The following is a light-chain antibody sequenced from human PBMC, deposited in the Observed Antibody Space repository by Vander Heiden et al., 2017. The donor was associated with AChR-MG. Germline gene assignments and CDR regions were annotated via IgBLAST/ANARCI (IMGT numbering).Light chain of an antibody. CDR3: YSAADNFWV. J-gene: IGLJ3*02. CDR1: VLAKKY. V-gene: IGLV3-27*01. CDR2: KDS. Sequence: SYELTQPSSVSVSPGQTARITCSGDVLAKKYARCFQQKPGQAPVLVMYKDSERPSGIPERFSGSSSGTTVTLTISGAQVEDEADYYCYSAADNFWVFGGGTKLTVL.